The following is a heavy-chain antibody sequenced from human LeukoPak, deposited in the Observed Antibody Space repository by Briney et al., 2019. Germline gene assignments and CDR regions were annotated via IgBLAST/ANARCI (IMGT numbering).Heavy chain of an antibody. Sequence: GGSLRLSCAASGFTFISSWMTWVRQAPGKGLEWVANIKKDGSQTHYLDSVQGRFTISRDNAKNSLHLQMNSLRVEDTAVYYCVRDSSPYERPSSYYDAFDIWGHGTVVTVS. CDR1: GFTFISSW. D-gene: IGHD3-22*01. V-gene: IGHV3-7*01. J-gene: IGHJ3*02. CDR3: VRDSSPYERPSSYYDAFDI. CDR2: IKKDGSQT.